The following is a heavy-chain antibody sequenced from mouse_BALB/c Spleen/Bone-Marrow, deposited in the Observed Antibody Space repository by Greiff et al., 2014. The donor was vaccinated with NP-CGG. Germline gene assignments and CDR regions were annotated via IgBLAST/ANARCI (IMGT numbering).Heavy chain of an antibody. CDR1: GYTFTDYE. Sequence: QVQLKESGAELVRPGASVKLSCKALGYTFTDYEMHWVKQTPVNGLEWIGAIHPGSGNTAYNQEFKGKATLTADKSSSTAYMELGSLTSEGSAVYYCIRGNYRYSWFAYWGQGTLVTVSA. D-gene: IGHD2-14*01. CDR2: IHPGSGNT. V-gene: IGHV1-15*01. J-gene: IGHJ3*01. CDR3: IRGNYRYSWFAY.